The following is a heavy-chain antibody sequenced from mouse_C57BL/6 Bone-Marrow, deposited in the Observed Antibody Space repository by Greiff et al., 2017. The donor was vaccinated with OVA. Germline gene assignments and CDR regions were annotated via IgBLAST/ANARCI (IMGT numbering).Heavy chain of an antibody. CDR3: ARDRQLRPSDAMDY. CDR1: GFTFSDYY. J-gene: IGHJ4*01. D-gene: IGHD3-2*02. V-gene: IGHV5-12*01. CDR2: ISNGGGST. Sequence: EVKLVESGGGLVQPGGSLKLSCAASGFTFSDYYMYWVRQTPEKRLEWVAYISNGGGSTYYHDTVKGRFTISRDNAKNTLYLRMGRLKSEDTAMYYCARDRQLRPSDAMDYWGQRTSVSVSS.